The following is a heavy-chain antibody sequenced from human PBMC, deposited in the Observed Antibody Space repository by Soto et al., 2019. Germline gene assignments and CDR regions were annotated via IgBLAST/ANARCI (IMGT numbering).Heavy chain of an antibody. D-gene: IGHD2-21*02. CDR2: VYYTGST. CDR3: VRTARQGAVAPHWFDR. V-gene: IGHV4-30-4*08. Sequence: LTCTVTGASIRGSYYFWSWIRQPPGEGLEWIGYVYYTGSTYYNPSLMSRLTISVDTSKNQFSLKLTSVTAAETAVYYCVRTARQGAVAPHWFDRWGQGTQVTVSS. J-gene: IGHJ5*02. CDR1: GASIRGSYYF.